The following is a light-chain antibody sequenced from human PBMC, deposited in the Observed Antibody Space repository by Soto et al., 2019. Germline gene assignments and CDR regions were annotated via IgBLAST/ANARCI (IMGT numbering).Light chain of an antibody. CDR1: QSVNCNY. Sequence: VLTQSPGTLSLSPGKRVTLSCRTSQSVNCNYLAWYQQKPGQAPRLLIYGASSRATGIPDRFSGSGSGTDSNLTISRLESGDFAVYYCQQYGTSPRTFSQGTKVDI. J-gene: IGKJ1*01. CDR3: QQYGTSPRT. CDR2: GAS. V-gene: IGKV3-20*01.